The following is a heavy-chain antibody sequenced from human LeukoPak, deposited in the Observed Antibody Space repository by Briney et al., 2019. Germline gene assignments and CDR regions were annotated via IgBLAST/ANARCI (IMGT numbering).Heavy chain of an antibody. CDR1: GGTFSSYA. J-gene: IGHJ6*03. D-gene: IGHD3-3*01. CDR2: IIPIFGTA. CDR3: ARHYDFYYYYYYMDV. V-gene: IGHV1-69*01. Sequence: SVKVSCKASGGTFSSYAISWVRQAPGQGLEWRGGIIPIFGTANYAQKFQGRVTITADESTSTAYMELSSLRSEDTAVYYCARHYDFYYYYYYMDVWGKGTTVTVSS.